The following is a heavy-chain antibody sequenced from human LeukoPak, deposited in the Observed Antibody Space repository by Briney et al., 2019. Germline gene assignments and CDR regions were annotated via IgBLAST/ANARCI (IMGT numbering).Heavy chain of an antibody. CDR1: GFTFSSYA. D-gene: IGHD3-22*01. J-gene: IGHJ4*02. CDR2: ISGSGGST. Sequence: QSGGSLRLSCAASGFTFSSYAMSWVRQAPGKGLEWASAISGSGGSTYYADSVKGRFTISRDNSKNTLYLQMNSLRAEDTAVYYCAKMGSEYYYDSSGYFRWGQGTLVTVSS. CDR3: AKMGSEYYYDSSGYFR. V-gene: IGHV3-23*01.